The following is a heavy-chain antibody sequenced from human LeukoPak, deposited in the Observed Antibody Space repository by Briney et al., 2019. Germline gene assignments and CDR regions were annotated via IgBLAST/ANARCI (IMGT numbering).Heavy chain of an antibody. D-gene: IGHD5-12*01. CDR1: GGSFSGYY. CDR3: ARGGYSGYDFDY. Sequence: SETLSLTCAVYGGSFSGYYWSWVRQPPGKGLEWIGEINHSGSTNYNPSLKSRVTRSVDTSKNQFSLKLSSVTAADTAVYYCARGGYSGYDFDYWGQGTLVTVSS. J-gene: IGHJ4*02. CDR2: INHSGST. V-gene: IGHV4-34*01.